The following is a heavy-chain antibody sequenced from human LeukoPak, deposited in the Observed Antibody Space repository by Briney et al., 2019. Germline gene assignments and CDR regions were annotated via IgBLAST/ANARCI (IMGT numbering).Heavy chain of an antibody. J-gene: IGHJ5*02. CDR2: ISFDGSDA. CDR1: GFTFSGFW. CDR3: AKDPGYSSGWYNWFDP. V-gene: IGHV3-74*01. D-gene: IGHD6-19*01. Sequence: TGGSLRLSCAASGFTFSGFWMHWVRQAPGKGLVWVSCISFDGSDATYADSVKGRFTISRDNSKNTLYLQMNSLRAEDTAVYYCAKDPGYSSGWYNWFDPWGQGTLVTVSS.